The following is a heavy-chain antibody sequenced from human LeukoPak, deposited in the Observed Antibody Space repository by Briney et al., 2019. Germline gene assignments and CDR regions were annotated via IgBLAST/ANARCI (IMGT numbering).Heavy chain of an antibody. D-gene: IGHD3-10*01. CDR3: ARDGRYYYGSGDLN. CDR2: IKQDGSEK. V-gene: IGHV3-7*01. CDR1: GFTFSSYG. Sequence: GGSLRLSCAASGFTFSSYGMSWVRQAPGKGLEWVANIKQDGSEKYYVDSVKGRFTISRDNAKNSLYLQMNSLRAEDTAVYYCARDGRYYYGSGDLNWGQGTLVTVSS. J-gene: IGHJ4*02.